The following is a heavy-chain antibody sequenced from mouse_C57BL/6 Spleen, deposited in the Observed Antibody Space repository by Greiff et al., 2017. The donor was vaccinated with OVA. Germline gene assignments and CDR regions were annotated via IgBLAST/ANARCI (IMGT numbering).Heavy chain of an antibody. V-gene: IGHV14-1*01. D-gene: IGHD1-1*01. Sequence: VQLQQSGAELVRPGASVKLSCTASGFNIKDYYMHWVKQRPEQGLEWIGRIDPEDGDTEYAPKFQGKGTMTADTSSNTAYLQLSSLTSEDTAVYYCTTPYYGSSSPYAMDYWGQGTSVTVSS. CDR2: IDPEDGDT. CDR1: GFNIKDYY. CDR3: TTPYYGSSSPYAMDY. J-gene: IGHJ4*01.